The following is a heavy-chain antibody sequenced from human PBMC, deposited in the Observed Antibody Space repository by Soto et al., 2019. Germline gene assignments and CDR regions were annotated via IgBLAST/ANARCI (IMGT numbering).Heavy chain of an antibody. CDR2: INHSGST. CDR1: GGSFSGYY. V-gene: IGHV4-34*01. J-gene: IGHJ6*02. D-gene: IGHD3-10*01. Sequence: SETLSLTCAVYGGSFSGYYWSWIRQPPGKGLEWIGEINHSGSTNYNPSLKSRVTISVDTSKNQFSLKLSSVTAADTAVYYCARERFGESLIGRYYYNGMDVWGQGTTVTVSS. CDR3: ARERFGESLIGRYYYNGMDV.